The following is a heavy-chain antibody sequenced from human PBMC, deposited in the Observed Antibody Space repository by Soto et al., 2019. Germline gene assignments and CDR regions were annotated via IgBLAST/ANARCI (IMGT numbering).Heavy chain of an antibody. D-gene: IGHD6-13*01. CDR2: FDPEDGET. J-gene: IGHJ5*02. CDR3: ARSRQLVRAWFDP. V-gene: IGHV1-24*01. CDR1: GYTLTELS. Sequence: ASVKVSCKVSGYTLTELSMHWVRQAPGKGLEWMGGFDPEDGETIYAQKFQGRVTISVDTSKNQFSLKLSSVTAADTAVYYCARSRQLVRAWFDPWGQGTLVTVSS.